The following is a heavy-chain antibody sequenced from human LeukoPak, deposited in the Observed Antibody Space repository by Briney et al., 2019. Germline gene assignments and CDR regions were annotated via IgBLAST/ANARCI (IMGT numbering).Heavy chain of an antibody. CDR2: ISSSSSTI. J-gene: IGHJ4*02. Sequence: PGGSLRLSCAASGFTFSSYSMNWVRQAPGKGLEWVSYISSSSSTIYYADSVKGRFTISRDNAKNSLYLQMNSLRAEDTAVYYCARDSPPTRREPYDGIDYWGQGTLVTVSS. D-gene: IGHD3-16*01. CDR3: ARDSPPTRREPYDGIDY. V-gene: IGHV3-48*01. CDR1: GFTFSSYS.